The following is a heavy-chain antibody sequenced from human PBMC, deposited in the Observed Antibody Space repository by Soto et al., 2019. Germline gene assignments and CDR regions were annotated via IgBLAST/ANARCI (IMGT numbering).Heavy chain of an antibody. CDR3: ARAIGPTLFDY. Sequence: SCSASGFTFSSYDMHWVRQGPGKGLEWVSAIGTAGDTNYAGSVKGRFTISRENAKNSLYLQMNSLRAGDTAIYFCARAIGPTLFDYWGQGTLVTVSS. V-gene: IGHV3-13*04. D-gene: IGHD3-22*01. CDR2: IGTAGDT. J-gene: IGHJ4*02. CDR1: GFTFSSYD.